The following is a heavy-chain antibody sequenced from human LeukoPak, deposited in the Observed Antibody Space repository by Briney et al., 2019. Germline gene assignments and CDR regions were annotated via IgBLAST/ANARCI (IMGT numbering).Heavy chain of an antibody. Sequence: KPSETLSLTCTVSGGSMSSSRYYWGWIRQPPGKGLEWIGSMYYTGSTNYNPSLKSRVTISVDKSKNQFSLKLSSVTAADTAVYYCARVGSSSSPLWYYYYYGMDVWGQGTTVTASS. CDR2: MYYTGST. CDR1: GGSMSSSRYY. V-gene: IGHV4-39*07. CDR3: ARVGSSSSPLWYYYYYGMDV. D-gene: IGHD6-6*01. J-gene: IGHJ6*02.